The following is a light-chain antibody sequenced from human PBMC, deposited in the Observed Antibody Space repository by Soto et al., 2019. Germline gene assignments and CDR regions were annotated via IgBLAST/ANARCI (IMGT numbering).Light chain of an antibody. Sequence: IVLTQSPGTLSLSPGERATLSCRASQSVSSSYLVWYQQKTGQATRLLIYSASTRATGIPDRFSGSVSGTDFTLTISSLEPDDFELYYCQQFGTSPPAITFGQGTRLELK. V-gene: IGKV3-20*01. CDR3: QQFGTSPPAIT. CDR2: SAS. CDR1: QSVSSSY. J-gene: IGKJ5*01.